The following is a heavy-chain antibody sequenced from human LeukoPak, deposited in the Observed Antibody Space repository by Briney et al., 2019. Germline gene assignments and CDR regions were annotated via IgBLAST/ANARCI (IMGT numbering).Heavy chain of an antibody. CDR2: IWYDGSNK. J-gene: IGHJ4*02. V-gene: IGHV3-30*02. CDR3: AKDLKVGASD. CDR1: GFTFSSYG. Sequence: PGGSLRLSCAASGFTFSSYGMHWVRQAPGKGLEWVAFIWYDGSNKYYADSVKGRFTISRDNSKNTLYLQMNSLRAEDTAVYYCAKDLKVGASDWGQGTLVTVSS. D-gene: IGHD1-26*01.